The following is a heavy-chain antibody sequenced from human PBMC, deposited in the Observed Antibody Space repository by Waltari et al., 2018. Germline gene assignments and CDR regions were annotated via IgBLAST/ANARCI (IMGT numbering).Heavy chain of an antibody. CDR2: INHAGYT. V-gene: IGHV4-34*02. Sequence: QVQLQQWGAGLLQSSETLSLTCAVYGGSFSGYYWAWFRQPPGKGLEWIGEINHAGYTNHNPSLRSRVTMSADTSKSQFSLKLNSVTAADTAVYYCVRLEDCTGPGGHCYSGDPFALDVWGQGTTVTVSS. J-gene: IGHJ6*02. D-gene: IGHD2-15*01. CDR1: GGSFSGYY. CDR3: VRLEDCTGPGGHCYSGDPFALDV.